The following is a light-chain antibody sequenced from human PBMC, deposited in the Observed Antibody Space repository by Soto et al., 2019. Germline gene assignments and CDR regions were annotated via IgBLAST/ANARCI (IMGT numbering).Light chain of an antibody. CDR3: KQYNSFSFT. V-gene: IGKV1-5*03. Sequence: DIQMTQSPSSLSASVGDRVTITCRASQNIISWLAWYQQKPGKAPKLLIYKASSLESGVPSRFSGSGSGTEFTLTISSLQPDDFATYYCKQYNSFSFTFGRGTKVDI. J-gene: IGKJ3*01. CDR1: QNIISW. CDR2: KAS.